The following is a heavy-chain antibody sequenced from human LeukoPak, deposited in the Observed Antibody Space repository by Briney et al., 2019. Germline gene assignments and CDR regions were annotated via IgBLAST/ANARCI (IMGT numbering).Heavy chain of an antibody. CDR1: GGSISSGSYY. V-gene: IGHV4-61*01. CDR3: ARETSQKGAHYMDV. Sequence: SETLSLTCTVSGGSISSGSYYWSWIRQPPGKGLKWIGNIYYSGYTTYSPSLRSRVTISVDTSKNQFSLKLSSVTAADTAVYYCARETSQKGAHYMDVWGKGTTITISS. J-gene: IGHJ6*03. CDR2: IYYSGYT. D-gene: IGHD3-16*01.